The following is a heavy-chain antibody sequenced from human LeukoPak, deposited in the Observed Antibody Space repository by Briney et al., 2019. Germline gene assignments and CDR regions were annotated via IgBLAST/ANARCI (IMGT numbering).Heavy chain of an antibody. J-gene: IGHJ5*02. CDR1: GYSFTSYW. D-gene: IGHD1-1*01. CDR3: ARQMGGTTSVNWFDP. CDR2: IYPGDSDT. Sequence: GESLKISCKGSGYSFTSYWIGWVRQMPGKGLEWMGIIYPGDSDTRYNPSFQGQVTISADKSTTTAYLQWSSLRASDTAIYYCARQMGGTTSVNWFDPWGQGALVAVSS. V-gene: IGHV5-51*01.